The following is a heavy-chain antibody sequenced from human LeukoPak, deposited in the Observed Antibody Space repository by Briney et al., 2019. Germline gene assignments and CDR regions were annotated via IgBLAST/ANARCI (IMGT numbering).Heavy chain of an antibody. Sequence: SDTLSLTCTVSGGSISSYYWSWIRQPAGKGLEWIGRIYTSGSTNYNPSLKRRVTMSVDTSKNQFSLKLSSVTAAATAVYYCARDYEGTSSPVWYYYYYGMDVWGQGTTVTVSS. V-gene: IGHV4-4*07. CDR3: ARDYEGTSSPVWYYYYYGMDV. D-gene: IGHD2-2*01. CDR1: GGSISSYY. CDR2: IYTSGST. J-gene: IGHJ6*02.